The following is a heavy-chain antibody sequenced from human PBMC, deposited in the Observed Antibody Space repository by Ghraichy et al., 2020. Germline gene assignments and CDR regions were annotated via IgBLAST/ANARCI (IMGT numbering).Heavy chain of an antibody. J-gene: IGHJ4*02. CDR2: INHSGST. CDR3: ASNIVGAR. V-gene: IGHV4-34*01. D-gene: IGHD1-26*01. Sequence: LSLTCAVYGGSFSGYYWSWIRQPPGKGLEWIGEINHSGSTNYNPSLKSRVTISVDTSKNQFSLKLSSVTTADTAVYYCASNIVGARWGQGTLVTVSS. CDR1: GGSFSGYY.